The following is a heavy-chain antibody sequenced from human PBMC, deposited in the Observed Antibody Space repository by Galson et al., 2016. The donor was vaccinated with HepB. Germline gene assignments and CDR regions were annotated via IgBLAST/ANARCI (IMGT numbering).Heavy chain of an antibody. CDR3: ARSAAGRTATTTLA. CDR1: GFTFNNYD. J-gene: IGHJ5*02. V-gene: IGHV3-30*03. D-gene: IGHD4-17*01. Sequence: SLRLSCAASGFTFNNYDMQWVRQSPGKGLEWVAGISFDGRNSYYADSVKGRFIISRDSSKKTAYLQMNSLRSKDTAVYYCARSAAGRTATTTLAWGQGILVTVSS. CDR2: ISFDGRNS.